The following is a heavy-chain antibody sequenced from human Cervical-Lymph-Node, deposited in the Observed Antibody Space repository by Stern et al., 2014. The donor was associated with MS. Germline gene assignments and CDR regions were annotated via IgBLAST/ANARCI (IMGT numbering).Heavy chain of an antibody. Sequence: EVQLVESGGGLVQPGGSLRLSCAASGFTFSSYSMNWVRQAPGKGLEWVSYISSSSSTIYSADSVKGRFTISRDNAKNSLYLQMNSLRDEDTAVYYCARESFSRTVTTLDYWGQGTLVTVSS. CDR1: GFTFSSYS. J-gene: IGHJ4*02. CDR3: ARESFSRTVTTLDY. D-gene: IGHD4-17*01. CDR2: ISSSSSTI. V-gene: IGHV3-48*02.